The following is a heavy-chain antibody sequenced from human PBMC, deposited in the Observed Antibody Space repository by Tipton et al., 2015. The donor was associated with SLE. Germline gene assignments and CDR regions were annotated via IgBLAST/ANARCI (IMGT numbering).Heavy chain of an antibody. V-gene: IGHV1-69*05. J-gene: IGHJ6*03. Sequence: QSGAEVKKPGSSVKVSCKASGGTFSSYAISWVRQAPGQGLEWMGGIIPIFGTANYAQKFQGRVTITTDESTSTAYMELSSLRSEDTAVYYCATDCSSTSSRVGAAAPKYYYYCMDVWGKGTAVHVSS. CDR2: IIPIFGTA. CDR3: ATDCSSTSSRVGAAAPKYYYYCMDV. CDR1: GGTFSSYA. D-gene: IGHD2-2*01.